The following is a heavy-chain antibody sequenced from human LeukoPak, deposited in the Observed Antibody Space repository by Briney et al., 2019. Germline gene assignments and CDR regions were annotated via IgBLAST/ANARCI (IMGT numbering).Heavy chain of an antibody. V-gene: IGHV3-48*03. CDR2: ISSSGSTI. CDR1: GFTFSSYE. Sequence: PGGSLRLSCAASGFTFSSYEMNWVRQAPGKGLEWVSYISSSGSTIYYADSVKGRFTISRDNAKNSLYLQMNSLRAGDTAVYYCARDDCSSTSCYQLDPWGQGTLVTVSS. D-gene: IGHD2-2*01. CDR3: ARDDCSSTSCYQLDP. J-gene: IGHJ5*02.